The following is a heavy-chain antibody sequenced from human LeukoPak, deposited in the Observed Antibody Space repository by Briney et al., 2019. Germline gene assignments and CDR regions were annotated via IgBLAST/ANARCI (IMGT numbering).Heavy chain of an antibody. V-gene: IGHV3-20*04. CDR3: ARHLSGVTGYTYGRGIDY. CDR1: GFTFDDYG. Sequence: GGSLRLSCAASGFTFDDYGMSWVRQAPGKGLEWVSGINWNGGSTGYADSVKGRFTISRDNAKTSLYLQMISLRAEDTAVYYCARHLSGVTGYTYGRGIDYWGQGTLVTVSS. J-gene: IGHJ4*02. CDR2: INWNGGST. D-gene: IGHD5-18*01.